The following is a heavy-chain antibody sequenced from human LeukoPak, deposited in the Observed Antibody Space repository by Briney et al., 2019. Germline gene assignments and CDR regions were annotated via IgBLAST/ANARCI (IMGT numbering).Heavy chain of an antibody. CDR1: GFTSSSYW. V-gene: IGHV3-7*01. J-gene: IGHJ3*02. Sequence: GGSLRLSCAASGFTSSSYWMSWVRQAPGKGLEWVANIKQDGSEKYYVDSVKGRFTISRDNAKKSLYLQMNSLRAEDTAVYYCARDREYSSGWYGDAFDIWGQGTMVTVSS. CDR2: IKQDGSEK. D-gene: IGHD6-19*01. CDR3: ARDREYSSGWYGDAFDI.